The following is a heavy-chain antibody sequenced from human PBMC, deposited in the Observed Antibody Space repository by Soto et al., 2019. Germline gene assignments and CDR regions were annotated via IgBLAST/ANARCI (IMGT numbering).Heavy chain of an antibody. CDR1: GGSVGSGSFY. D-gene: IGHD1-1*01. CDR2: ISNSGAT. J-gene: IGHJ3*01. Sequence: SETLSLTCTVSGGSVGSGSFYWGWIRRTPGKKLEWIASISNSGATYSNPSLKSRVIMYAERSRNQFSLEVNSVTAADTAVYYCARRDTTVHAFDVWGQGTMVTVSS. CDR3: ARRDTTVHAFDV. V-gene: IGHV4-39*01.